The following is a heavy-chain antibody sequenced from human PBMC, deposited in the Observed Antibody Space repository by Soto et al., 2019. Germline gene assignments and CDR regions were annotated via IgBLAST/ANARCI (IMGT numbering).Heavy chain of an antibody. V-gene: IGHV3-30-3*01. CDR3: VRGDREDIAGVIGARPGECGMAV. Sequence: QVQLVESGGGVVQPGRSLRLSCAASGLIFNNYAMHWVRQAPGKGLEWVAAISYSGDRKVNVDSVKGRCTIARDNSKNMVYLEMDTLRAVDTAVYHCVRGDREDIAGVIGARPGECGMAVWGHGTTVTVSS. J-gene: IGHJ6*02. CDR1: GLIFNNYA. D-gene: IGHD2-15*01. CDR2: ISYSGDRK.